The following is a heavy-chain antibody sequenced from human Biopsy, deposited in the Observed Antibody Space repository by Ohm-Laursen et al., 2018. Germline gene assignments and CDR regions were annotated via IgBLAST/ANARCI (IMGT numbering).Heavy chain of an antibody. J-gene: IGHJ4*02. D-gene: IGHD5-12*01. V-gene: IGHV4-31*03. Sequence: SDTLSLTCTVSGVSINGGRYYWNWIRHHPGKGLEWFGNIFYSANTYYNPSLKSRVTISVDTSKNQFSLKLSSVTAADTAVYYCARLGSGDYFPTFFDFWGQGALVTVSS. CDR2: IFYSANT. CDR3: ARLGSGDYFPTFFDF. CDR1: GVSINGGRYY.